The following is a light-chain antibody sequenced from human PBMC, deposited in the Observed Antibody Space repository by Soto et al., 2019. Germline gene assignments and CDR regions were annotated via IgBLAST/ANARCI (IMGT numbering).Light chain of an antibody. CDR3: QHYRTS. V-gene: IGKV3-20*01. Sequence: EIVLTQSPGTLSLSPGERATLSCRASQSVSSSYLAWYQQKPGQPPRLLIYGASSRATGIPDRFSGSGSGTVFTLTITRLEPEDFAVYYCQHYRTSFGGGTKLEIK. CDR1: QSVSSSY. J-gene: IGKJ4*01. CDR2: GAS.